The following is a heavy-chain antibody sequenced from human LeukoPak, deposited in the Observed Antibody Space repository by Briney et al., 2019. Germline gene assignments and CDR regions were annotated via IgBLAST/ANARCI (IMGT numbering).Heavy chain of an antibody. CDR3: AREMWCNGGNCYLNTFDI. CDR1: GYTFGSYG. J-gene: IGHJ3*02. V-gene: IGHV1-18*01. CDR2: ISPSSGRT. D-gene: IGHD2-15*01. Sequence: GASVKVSCKTSGYTFGSYGIIWVRQAPGQGLEWMAYISPSSGRTTSTREIQDRLTVTTDTSTTTAYMELRSLRSDDTAVYYCAREMWCNGGNCYLNTFDIWGQGTMVTVSS.